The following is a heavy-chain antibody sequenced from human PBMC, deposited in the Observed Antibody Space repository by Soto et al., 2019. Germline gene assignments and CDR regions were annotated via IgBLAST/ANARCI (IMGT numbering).Heavy chain of an antibody. D-gene: IGHD3-16*01. CDR3: TRDPRITDF. Sequence: QVRLVESGGGLAKPEGSLTLSCAASGFSLRDYYMTWIRQAPGKGLELLSYINPGGDVIKYVDSVKGRFTISRDNAKNSLYLHMNNLRAEDTAVYYCTRDPRITDFWGQGTLFTVSS. CDR2: INPGGDVI. J-gene: IGHJ4*02. V-gene: IGHV3-11*01. CDR1: GFSLRDYY.